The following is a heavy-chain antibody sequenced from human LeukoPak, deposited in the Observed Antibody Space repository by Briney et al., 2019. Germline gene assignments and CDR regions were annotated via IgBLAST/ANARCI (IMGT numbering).Heavy chain of an antibody. V-gene: IGHV4-59*01. D-gene: IGHD6-13*01. CDR1: GGSISSYY. Sequence: PSETLSLTCTVSGGSISSYYWSWIRQPPGKGLEWIGYIYYSGSTNYNPSLKSRVTISVDTSKNQFSLKLSSVTAADTAVYYCARAVNLGRIAAAGLGWFDPWGQGTLVTVSS. CDR2: IYYSGST. CDR3: ARAVNLGRIAAAGLGWFDP. J-gene: IGHJ5*02.